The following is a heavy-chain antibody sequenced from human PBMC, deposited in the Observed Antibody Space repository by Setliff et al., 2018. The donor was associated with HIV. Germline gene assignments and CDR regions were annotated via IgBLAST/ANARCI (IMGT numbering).Heavy chain of an antibody. CDR2: ISSSSSTI. V-gene: IGHV3-48*01. D-gene: IGHD4-4*01. J-gene: IGHJ6*03. CDR1: GFTFSIYT. CDR3: ARDLSNSELYYYYYMDV. Sequence: AGESLRLSCAASGFTFSIYTMNWVRQAPGRGLEWVSYISSSSSTIYYADSVKGRFTISRDNAKNSLYLQMNSLRAEDTAVYYCARDLSNSELYYYYYMDVWGKGTTVTVSS.